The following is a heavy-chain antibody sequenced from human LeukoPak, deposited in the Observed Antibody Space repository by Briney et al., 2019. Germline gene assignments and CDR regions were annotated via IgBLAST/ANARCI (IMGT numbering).Heavy chain of an antibody. V-gene: IGHV4-59*01. CDR1: GGSISSYY. J-gene: IGHJ4*02. Sequence: PSETLSLTCTVSGGSISSYYWSWIRQPPGKGLEWIGYIYYSGSTNYNPSLKSRVTISVDTSKNQFSLKLSSVTAADTAVYYCASWDCSGGSCRDYWGQGTLVTVSS. D-gene: IGHD2-15*01. CDR3: ASWDCSGGSCRDY. CDR2: IYYSGST.